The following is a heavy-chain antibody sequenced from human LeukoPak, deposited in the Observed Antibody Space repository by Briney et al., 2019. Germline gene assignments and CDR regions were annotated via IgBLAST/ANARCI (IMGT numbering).Heavy chain of an antibody. CDR3: SSRYPYYYYYGMDV. V-gene: IGHV4-39*01. D-gene: IGHD6-13*01. J-gene: IGHJ6*02. CDR1: GGSISSSSYN. Sequence: PSETLSLTCTVSGGSISSSSYNWGWIRQPPGKGLEWIGSIYYSGSTYYNPSLKSRVTISVDTSKNQFSLKLSSVTAADTAVYYCSSRYPYYYYYGMDVWGQGTTVTVSS. CDR2: IYYSGST.